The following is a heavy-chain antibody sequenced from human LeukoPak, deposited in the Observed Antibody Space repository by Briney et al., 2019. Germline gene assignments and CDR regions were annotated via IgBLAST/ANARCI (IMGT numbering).Heavy chain of an antibody. CDR3: ARGRYYYDSSGYPDHLDAFDI. J-gene: IGHJ3*02. CDR1: GYTFTGYY. V-gene: IGHV1-2*02. Sequence: ASVKVSCKASGYTFTGYYMHWVRQAPGQGLEWMGWINPNSGGTNYAQKFQGRVTMTRDTSISTAYMELSRLRSDDTAVYYCARGRYYYDSSGYPDHLDAFDIWGQGTMVTVSS. CDR2: INPNSGGT. D-gene: IGHD3-22*01.